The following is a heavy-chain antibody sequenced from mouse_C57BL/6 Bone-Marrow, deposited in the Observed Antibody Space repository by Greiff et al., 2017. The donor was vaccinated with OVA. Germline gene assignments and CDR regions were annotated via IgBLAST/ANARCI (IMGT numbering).Heavy chain of an antibody. J-gene: IGHJ2*01. CDR2: ISGGGGNT. CDR1: GFTFSSYT. Sequence: DVQLQESGGGLVKPGGSLKLSCAASGFTFSSYTMSWVRQTPEKRLEWVATISGGGGNTYYPDSVKGRFTISRDNAKNTLYLQMSSLRSEDTALYYCARHRQLRLYYWGQGTTLTVSS. D-gene: IGHD3-2*02. V-gene: IGHV5-9*01. CDR3: ARHRQLRLYY.